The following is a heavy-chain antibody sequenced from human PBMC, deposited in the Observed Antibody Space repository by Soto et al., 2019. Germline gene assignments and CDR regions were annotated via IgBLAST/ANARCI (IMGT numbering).Heavy chain of an antibody. CDR2: ISGSGGST. Sequence: GGSLRLSCSASGFTFSSYAMGWVRQAPGKGLEWVSAISGSGGSTYYADSVKGRFTISRDNSKNTLYLQMSSLRAEDTALYYCARDLSPYSDYYDESTSETWFDPWGQGTLVTVSS. CDR1: GFTFSSYA. V-gene: IGHV3-23*01. D-gene: IGHD3-16*01. CDR3: ARDLSPYSDYYDESTSETWFDP. J-gene: IGHJ5*02.